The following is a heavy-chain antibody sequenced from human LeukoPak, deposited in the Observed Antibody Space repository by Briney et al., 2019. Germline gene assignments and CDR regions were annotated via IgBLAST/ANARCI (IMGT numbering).Heavy chain of an antibody. J-gene: IGHJ5*02. CDR2: MYYNGSM. Sequence: SETLSLTCTVSGGSISSHYWSWIRQPPGKGLEWIGYMYYNGSMNYNPSLKSRVTISADTSKNQFSLKLSSVTAADTAVYYCASPPTYYYDSSGYYPWGQGTLVTVSS. CDR3: ASPPTYYYDSSGYYP. D-gene: IGHD3-22*01. V-gene: IGHV4-59*11. CDR1: GGSISSHY.